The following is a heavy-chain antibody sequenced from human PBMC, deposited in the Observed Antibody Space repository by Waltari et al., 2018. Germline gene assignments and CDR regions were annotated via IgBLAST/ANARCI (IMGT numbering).Heavy chain of an antibody. Sequence: QVQLVQSGAAVKKPGVSVKVSCKASGYTFTGYFLHWVRQAHGQGLEWVGSINPTLGGAIYAQNFQDGVTLTREASISDAYVELKGLISDDTAVDCWVREGAVTSARYYYDYMDVWGKGTTVTVSS. D-gene: IGHD4-17*01. CDR2: INPTLGGA. J-gene: IGHJ6*03. CDR3: VREGAVTSARYYYDYMDV. V-gene: IGHV1-2*02. CDR1: GYTFTGYF.